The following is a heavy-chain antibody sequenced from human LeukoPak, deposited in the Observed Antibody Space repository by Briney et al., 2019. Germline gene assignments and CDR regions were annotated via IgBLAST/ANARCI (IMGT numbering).Heavy chain of an antibody. CDR3: ARGPQFCSGGSCFGYYFDY. CDR1: GFTFSRYS. V-gene: IGHV3-21*01. D-gene: IGHD2-15*01. J-gene: IGHJ4*02. Sequence: GGSLRLSCAASGFTFSRYSMNWVRQPPGKGLEWVSSISASGSHIYYADSVKGRFSISRDSARNSVYVQMSSLRAEDTAVYSCARGPQFCSGGSCFGYYFDYWGQGALVTVSS. CDR2: ISASGSHI.